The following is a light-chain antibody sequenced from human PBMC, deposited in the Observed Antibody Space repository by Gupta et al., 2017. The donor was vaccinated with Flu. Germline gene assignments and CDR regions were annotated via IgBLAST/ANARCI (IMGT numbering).Light chain of an antibody. J-gene: IGKJ3*01. Sequence: EIVLTQSPVTLSLSPGERATLSCRASHTVDSRYLGWYQQKPGQAPRLLIYAASRRATSIPDRFAGSGSGTDFLLTISSLEPEDFAVYYCQNYGGSPFTFGPGTRVDIK. CDR3: QNYGGSPFT. CDR1: HTVDSRY. CDR2: AAS. V-gene: IGKV3-20*01.